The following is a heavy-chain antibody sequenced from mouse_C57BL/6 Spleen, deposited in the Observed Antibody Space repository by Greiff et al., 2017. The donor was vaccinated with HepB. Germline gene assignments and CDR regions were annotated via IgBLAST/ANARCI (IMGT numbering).Heavy chain of an antibody. CDR1: GYTFTSYW. V-gene: IGHV1-61*01. J-gene: IGHJ2*01. D-gene: IGHD2-1*01. CDR2: IYPSDSET. Sequence: QVQLQQPGAELVRPGSSVKLSCKASGYTFTSYWMDWVKQRPGQGLEWIGNIYPSDSETHYNQKFKDKATLTVDKSSSTAYMQLSSLTSEDSAVYYCATGRDGNYYFDYWGQGTTLTVSS. CDR3: ATGRDGNYYFDY.